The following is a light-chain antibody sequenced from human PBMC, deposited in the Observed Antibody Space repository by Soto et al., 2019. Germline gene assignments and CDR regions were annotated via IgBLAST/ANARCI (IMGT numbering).Light chain of an antibody. CDR1: SSNIGSNT. CDR2: RKN. Sequence: QSVLTQPPSASGTPGQRVTISCSGSSSNIGSNTVNWYQQVPGTAPKLLIYRKNQRPSGVPDRFSGSKSGTSASLAISGLQSEDEADYYRAAWDDSLNGRVFGGGTKLTVL. CDR3: AAWDDSLNGRV. V-gene: IGLV1-44*01. J-gene: IGLJ3*02.